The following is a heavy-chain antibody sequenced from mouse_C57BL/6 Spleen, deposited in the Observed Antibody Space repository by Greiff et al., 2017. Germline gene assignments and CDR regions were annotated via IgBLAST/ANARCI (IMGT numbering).Heavy chain of an antibody. CDR2: INPSTGGT. Sequence: VQLQQPGAELVKPGASVKISCKASGYSFTGYYMNWVKQSPEKSLEWIGEINPSTGGTTYNQKFKAKATLTVDKSSSTAYMQLKSLTSEDSAVYYCARGSPPDYWGQGTTLTVSS. J-gene: IGHJ2*01. D-gene: IGHD1-1*01. CDR3: ARGSPPDY. V-gene: IGHV1-42*01. CDR1: GYSFTGYY.